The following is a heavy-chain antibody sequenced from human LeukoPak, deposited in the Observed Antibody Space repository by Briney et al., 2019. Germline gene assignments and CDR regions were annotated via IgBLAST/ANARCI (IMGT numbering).Heavy chain of an antibody. CDR1: GFTFSSYA. D-gene: IGHD2-15*01. Sequence: GGSLRLSCAASGFTFSSYAMSWVRQAPGKGLEWVSAISGSGGSTYYADSVRGRFTISRDNSKNTLSLQINSLRAEDTAVYYCAKERSEVVVAATNYWGQGTLVTVSS. J-gene: IGHJ4*02. V-gene: IGHV3-23*01. CDR3: AKERSEVVVAATNY. CDR2: ISGSGGST.